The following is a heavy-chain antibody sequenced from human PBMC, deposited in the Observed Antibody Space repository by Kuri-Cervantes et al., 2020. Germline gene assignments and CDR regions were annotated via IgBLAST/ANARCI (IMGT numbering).Heavy chain of an antibody. V-gene: IGHV3-30-3*01. CDR2: ISYDVSNK. D-gene: IGHD7-27*01. Sequence: GGSLRLSCPASGFTFSSYAMHWVRQAPGKGLEWVAVISYDVSNKYYADSVKGRFTISRDNSKNTLYLQMNSLRAEDTAVYYCARDILKLGNPYYYYYGMDVWGQGTTVTVSS. J-gene: IGHJ6*02. CDR3: ARDILKLGNPYYYYYGMDV. CDR1: GFTFSSYA.